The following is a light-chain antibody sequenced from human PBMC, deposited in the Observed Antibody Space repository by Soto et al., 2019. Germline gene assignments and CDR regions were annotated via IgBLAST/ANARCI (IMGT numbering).Light chain of an antibody. CDR3: CSYAGSSTFV. CDR2: EAS. Sequence: QSVLTQPASVSGSPGQSITISCTGTSSVVGSYNLVSWYQQHPGKAPKLMIYEASKRPSGVSNRSSGSKSGNTASLTISGLQAEDEADYYCCSYAGSSTFVYGTGNKVTVL. J-gene: IGLJ1*01. V-gene: IGLV2-23*02. CDR1: SSVVGSYNL.